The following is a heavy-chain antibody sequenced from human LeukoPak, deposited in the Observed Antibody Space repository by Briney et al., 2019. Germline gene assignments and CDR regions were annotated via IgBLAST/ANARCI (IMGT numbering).Heavy chain of an antibody. J-gene: IGHJ5*02. CDR2: IHYTGST. Sequence: PSETLSLTCTVTGGPINSYYWSWIRQPPGKGLESIGYIHYTGSTNYNPSLKSRVTISVDTSKNQFSLKLSSVTAADTAIYYCARGGYYGSGNDFRFDPWGQGTLVTVSP. CDR3: ARGGYYGSGNDFRFDP. V-gene: IGHV4-59*01. D-gene: IGHD3-10*01. CDR1: GGPINSYY.